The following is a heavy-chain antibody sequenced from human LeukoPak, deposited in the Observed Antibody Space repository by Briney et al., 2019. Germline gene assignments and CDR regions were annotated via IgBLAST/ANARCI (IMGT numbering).Heavy chain of an antibody. D-gene: IGHD2-2*01. CDR3: ARGGKGCSSTSCYSAPNWFDP. J-gene: IGHJ5*02. V-gene: IGHV1-69*05. CDR2: IIPIFGTA. CDR1: GGTFSSYA. Sequence: SVKVSCKASGGTFSSYAISWVRQAPGQGLEWMGGIIPIFGTANYAQKFQGRVTITTDESTSTAYMELSSLRSEDTAVYYCARGGKGCSSTSCYSAPNWFDPWGQGTLVTVSS.